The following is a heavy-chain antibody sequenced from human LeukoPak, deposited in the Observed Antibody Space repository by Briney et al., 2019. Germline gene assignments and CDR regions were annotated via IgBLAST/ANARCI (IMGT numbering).Heavy chain of an antibody. Sequence: ASVKVSCKASGGTFSSYTISWVRQAPGQGLEWMGRIIPILGIANYAQKFQGRVTITADKSTSTAYMELSSLRSEDTAVYYCARGTGESSSTNWFGPWGQGTLVTVSS. CDR1: GGTFSSYT. CDR3: ARGTGESSSTNWFGP. CDR2: IIPILGIA. J-gene: IGHJ5*02. V-gene: IGHV1-69*02. D-gene: IGHD6-13*01.